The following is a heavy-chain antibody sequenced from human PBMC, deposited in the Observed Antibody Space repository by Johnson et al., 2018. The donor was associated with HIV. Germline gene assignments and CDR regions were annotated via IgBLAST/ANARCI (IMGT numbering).Heavy chain of an antibody. Sequence: VQLVESGGGLVQPGGSLRLSCAASGFTFSTYDMHWVRQATGKGLEWVSAISGGGGNTYYADSVKGRFTISRDNSKSTLYLQMNSLRAEDTAVYYCAGIRSSDKDIWGQGTMVTVSS. CDR2: ISGGGGNT. CDR3: AGIRSSDKDI. D-gene: IGHD2-21*01. CDR1: GFTFSTYD. J-gene: IGHJ3*02. V-gene: IGHV3-23*04.